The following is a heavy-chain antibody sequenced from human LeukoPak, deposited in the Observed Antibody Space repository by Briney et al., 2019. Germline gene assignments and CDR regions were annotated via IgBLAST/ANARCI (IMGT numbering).Heavy chain of an antibody. V-gene: IGHV1-2*02. CDR2: INFSGGT. Sequence: ASVKVSCKTSGYPSTSYYMNWLRQAPGQGLEWMGWINFSGGTKYVDKFRDRVTLTRDTSVATAYLELTSLTSDDTAVYYCARDLRLFDYWGQGTLVTVSS. D-gene: IGHD3-16*01. J-gene: IGHJ4*02. CDR1: GYPSTSYY. CDR3: ARDLRLFDY.